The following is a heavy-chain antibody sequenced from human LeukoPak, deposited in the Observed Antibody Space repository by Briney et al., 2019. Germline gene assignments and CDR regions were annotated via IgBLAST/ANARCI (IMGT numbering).Heavy chain of an antibody. Sequence: SETLSLTCSVSGDSIRRGNYYWSWIRQSAGKGLEWIGSIYYSGSTYYNPSLKSRVTISVDTSKNQFSLKLSSVTAADMAVYYCARDFGSDYMDVWGKGTTVTVSS. D-gene: IGHD3-10*01. CDR2: IYYSGST. J-gene: IGHJ6*03. V-gene: IGHV4-39*02. CDR3: ARDFGSDYMDV. CDR1: GDSIRRGNYY.